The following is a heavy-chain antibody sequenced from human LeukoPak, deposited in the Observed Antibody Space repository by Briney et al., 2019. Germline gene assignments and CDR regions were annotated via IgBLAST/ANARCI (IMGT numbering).Heavy chain of an antibody. V-gene: IGHV1-69*05. Sequence: AASVKVSCKASGGTFSSYAIRWVRQAPGQGLEWMGRIIPIFGTANYAQKFQGRVTITTDESTSTAYMELSSLRSEDTAVYYCARGMGYDILTGADAPYYMDVWGKGTTVTVSS. D-gene: IGHD3-9*01. CDR3: ARGMGYDILTGADAPYYMDV. J-gene: IGHJ6*03. CDR2: IIPIFGTA. CDR1: GGTFSSYA.